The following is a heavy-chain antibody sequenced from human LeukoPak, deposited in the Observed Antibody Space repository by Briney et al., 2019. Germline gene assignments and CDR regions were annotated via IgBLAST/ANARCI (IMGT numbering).Heavy chain of an antibody. J-gene: IGHJ4*02. V-gene: IGHV2-5*01. CDR2: IHWNDDK. CDR1: GFSLSTSGVG. Sequence: SGPTPVNPTQTLTLTCTFSGFSLSTSGVGVGWIRQPPGKALEWLALIHWNDDKRYSPSLKNRLTITKDTSKNQVVLTVTNMDPVDTATYYCAHSHAAYYDIDGYYYFDYWGQGTLVTVSS. D-gene: IGHD3-22*01. CDR3: AHSHAAYYDIDGYYYFDY.